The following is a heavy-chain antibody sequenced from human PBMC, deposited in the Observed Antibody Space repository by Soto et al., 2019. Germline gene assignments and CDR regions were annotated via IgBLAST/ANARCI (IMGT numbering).Heavy chain of an antibody. CDR2: IIPSVGSA. CDR3: AREVSDIVVVVAATPSWFDP. J-gene: IGHJ5*02. Sequence: ASVKVSCKASGYTFTSYYMHWVRQAPGQGLEWMGRIIPSVGSASYAQKFQGRVTITADKSTSTAYMELSSLRSEDTAVYYCAREVSDIVVVVAATPSWFDPWGQGTLVTVSS. V-gene: IGHV1-46*01. CDR1: GYTFTSYY. D-gene: IGHD2-15*01.